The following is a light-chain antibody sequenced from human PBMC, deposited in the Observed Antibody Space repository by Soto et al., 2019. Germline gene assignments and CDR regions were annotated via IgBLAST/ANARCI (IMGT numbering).Light chain of an antibody. CDR3: CSYAGTYTYV. Sequence: QSALTQPPSVSGSRGQSVTISCTGTSSDVGGYNYVSWYQQHPGKAPKLLIYDVSKRPSGVPDRFSGSKSGNTASLTISGLQAEDEADYYCCSYAGTYTYVFGTGTKVTVL. J-gene: IGLJ1*01. CDR1: SSDVGGYNY. V-gene: IGLV2-11*01. CDR2: DVS.